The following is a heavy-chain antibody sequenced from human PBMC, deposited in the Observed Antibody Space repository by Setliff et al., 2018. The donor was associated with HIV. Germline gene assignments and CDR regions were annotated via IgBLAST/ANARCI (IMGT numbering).Heavy chain of an antibody. D-gene: IGHD2-21*02. J-gene: IGHJ4*02. CDR1: GGIFSTSS. Sequence: SVKVSCKSSGGIFSTSSINWVRQAPGQGLEWMGGFNPIFTTPDYAQKFQDRVTMTADESTSTAYMELRGLTSEDTAVYFCARGVRVTVVQRGSSFDCWGQGTLVTVSS. CDR2: FNPIFTTP. V-gene: IGHV1-69*13. CDR3: ARGVRVTVVQRGSSFDC.